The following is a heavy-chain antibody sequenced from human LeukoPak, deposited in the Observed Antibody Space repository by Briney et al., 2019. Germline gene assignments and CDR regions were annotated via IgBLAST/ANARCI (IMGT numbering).Heavy chain of an antibody. Sequence: GASVKVSCKASGYTFTSYYMHWVRQAPGQGLEWMGIINPSGGSTSYAQKFQGRVTMTRDMSTSTVYMELSRLRSDDTAVYYCARDDYYDSSGYFELQYYDYWGQGTLVTVSS. D-gene: IGHD3-22*01. CDR2: INPSGGST. CDR1: GYTFTSYY. V-gene: IGHV1-46*01. CDR3: ARDDYYDSSGYFELQYYDY. J-gene: IGHJ4*02.